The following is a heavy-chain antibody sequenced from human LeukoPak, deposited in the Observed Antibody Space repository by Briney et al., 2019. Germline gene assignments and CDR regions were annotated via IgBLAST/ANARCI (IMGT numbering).Heavy chain of an antibody. CDR3: ARVSITMVRGVILYYFDY. D-gene: IGHD3-10*01. J-gene: IGHJ4*02. CDR1: GYSISSGYY. CDR2: IYHSGST. V-gene: IGHV4-38-2*01. Sequence: SETLSLTCAVSGYSISSGYYWGWIRQPPGKGLEWIGSIYHSGSTYYNPSLKSRVTISVDTSKNQFSLKLSSVTAADTAVYYCARVSITMVRGVILYYFDYWGQGTLVTVSS.